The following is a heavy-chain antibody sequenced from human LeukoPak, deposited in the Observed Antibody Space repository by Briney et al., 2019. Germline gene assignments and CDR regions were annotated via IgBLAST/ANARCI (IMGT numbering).Heavy chain of an antibody. CDR2: ISPNSGGT. J-gene: IGHJ4*02. CDR1: GYTFTDYY. V-gene: IGHV1-2*02. Sequence: GASVKVSCKASGYTFTDYYMHWVRQAPGQGLEWMGWISPNSGGTSYAQKFQGRVTMTRDTSISTAYMELSRLRSDDTAVYYCARWLESGYDSDYWGQGTLVTVSS. CDR3: ARWLESGYDSDY. D-gene: IGHD5-12*01.